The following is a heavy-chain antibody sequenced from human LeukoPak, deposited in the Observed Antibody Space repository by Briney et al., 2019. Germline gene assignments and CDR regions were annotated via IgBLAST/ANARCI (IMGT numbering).Heavy chain of an antibody. CDR1: GFTFDDYA. CDR3: AKDLGGDGSGSFDY. CDR2: ISWNSGSI. V-gene: IGHV3-9*01. J-gene: IGHJ4*02. D-gene: IGHD3-10*01. Sequence: GRSLRLSCAASGFTFDDYAMHWARQAPGKGLEWVSGISWNSGSIGYADSVKGRFTISRDNAKNSLYLQMNSLRAEDTALYYCAKDLGGDGSGSFDYWGQGTLVTVSS.